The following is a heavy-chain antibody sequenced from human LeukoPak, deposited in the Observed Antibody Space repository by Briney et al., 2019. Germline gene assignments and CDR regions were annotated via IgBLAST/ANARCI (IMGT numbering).Heavy chain of an antibody. CDR3: AKDRVAVATIDAFDI. CDR1: GFTFSSYE. CDR2: LSGSGTYT. D-gene: IGHD5-12*01. Sequence: GGSLRLSCAASGFTFSSYEMNWVRQAPGKGLEWVSFLSGSGTYTYYADSVKGRFTISRDNSKNTLYFQMNSLRAEDTAVYYCAKDRVAVATIDAFDIWGQGTMVTVSS. V-gene: IGHV3-23*01. J-gene: IGHJ3*02.